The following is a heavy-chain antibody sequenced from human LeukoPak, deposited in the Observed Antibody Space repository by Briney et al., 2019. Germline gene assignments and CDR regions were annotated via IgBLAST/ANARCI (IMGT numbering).Heavy chain of an antibody. D-gene: IGHD6-13*01. Sequence: PGGSLRLSCAASGFSFSSYDMHWVRQAPGKGLEWVAIISFDGSNEYYADSVKGRFTISSDNSKNTLFLQMGSLRAEDTAFYYCARGYSSSWIPYFDSWGQGTLVTVSS. CDR1: GFSFSSYD. V-gene: IGHV3-30*03. CDR3: ARGYSSSWIPYFDS. J-gene: IGHJ4*02. CDR2: ISFDGSNE.